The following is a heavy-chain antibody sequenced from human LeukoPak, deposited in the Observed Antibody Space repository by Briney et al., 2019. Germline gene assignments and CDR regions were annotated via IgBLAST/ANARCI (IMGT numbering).Heavy chain of an antibody. Sequence: GGSLRLSCAASGFTFSSYTMNWVRQAPGKGLEGVSSLNSDGSDIYYADSVKGRFTISRDNAKNSLFLQMNSLRAEDTAVYYCASSPIGYYYDSSGYYFDYWGQGTLVTVSS. V-gene: IGHV3-21*01. CDR3: ASSPIGYYYDSSGYYFDY. CDR2: LNSDGSDI. D-gene: IGHD3-22*01. CDR1: GFTFSSYT. J-gene: IGHJ4*02.